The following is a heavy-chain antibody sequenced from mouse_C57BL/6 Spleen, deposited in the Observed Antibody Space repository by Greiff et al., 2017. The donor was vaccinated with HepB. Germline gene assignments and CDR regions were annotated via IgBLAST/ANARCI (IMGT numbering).Heavy chain of an antibody. CDR3: ARRYYGISLPFYFDY. Sequence: VQLQQSGAELVKPGASVKMSCKASGYTFTSYWITWVKQRPGQGLEWIGDIYPGSGSTNYNEKFKSKATLTVDTSSSTAYMQLSSLTSEDSAVYYCARRYYGISLPFYFDYWGQGTTLTVSS. D-gene: IGHD1-1*01. CDR2: IYPGSGST. V-gene: IGHV1-55*01. J-gene: IGHJ2*01. CDR1: GYTFTSYW.